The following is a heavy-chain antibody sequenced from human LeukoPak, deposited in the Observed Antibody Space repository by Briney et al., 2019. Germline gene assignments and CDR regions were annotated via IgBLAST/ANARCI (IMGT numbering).Heavy chain of an antibody. CDR3: VKEYHSRGFGAYFDY. Sequence: GGSLRLSCTASKFTSSHYGMQWVCQAPGKGLEWVAVISSDGSIKVYADSVKGRFTLSRDNSINTVDLQMNSLRAEDTAVYYCVKEYHSRGFGAYFDYWGQGTLVTVSS. CDR2: ISSDGSIK. D-gene: IGHD3-3*01. J-gene: IGHJ4*02. V-gene: IGHV3-30*18. CDR1: KFTSSHYG.